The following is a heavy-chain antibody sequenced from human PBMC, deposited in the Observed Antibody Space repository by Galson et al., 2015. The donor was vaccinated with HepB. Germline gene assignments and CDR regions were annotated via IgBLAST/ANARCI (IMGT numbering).Heavy chain of an antibody. CDR3: ARAPRGWIQLIGFDY. CDR1: GFTFSSYS. V-gene: IGHV3-21*01. Sequence: SLRLSCAASGFTFSSYSMNWVRQAPGKGLEWVSSISSSSSYIYYADSVKGRFTISRDNAKSSLYLQMNSLRAEDTAVYYCARAPRGWIQLIGFDYWGQGTLVTVSS. J-gene: IGHJ4*02. CDR2: ISSSSSYI. D-gene: IGHD5-18*01.